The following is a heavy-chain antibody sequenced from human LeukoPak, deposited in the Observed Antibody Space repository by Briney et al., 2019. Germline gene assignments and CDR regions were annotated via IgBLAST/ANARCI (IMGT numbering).Heavy chain of an antibody. D-gene: IGHD6-6*01. J-gene: IGHJ4*02. CDR1: GGSISSSDHY. V-gene: IGHV4-39*07. CDR3: ATAPGRQLVPDY. CDR2: TYYTGLT. Sequence: SETLSLTCTVSGGSISSSDHYWGWIRQPPGKGLEWIGSTYYTGLTYYNPSLKSRVTISEDTSKNQFSLRLSSVTAADTAVYYCATAPGRQLVPDYWGQGTLVTVSS.